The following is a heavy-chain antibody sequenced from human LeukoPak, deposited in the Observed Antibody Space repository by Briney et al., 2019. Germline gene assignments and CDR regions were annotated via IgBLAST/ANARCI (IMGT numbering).Heavy chain of an antibody. J-gene: IGHJ6*02. CDR2: IWYDGSNK. D-gene: IGHD6-13*01. V-gene: IGHV3-33*01. Sequence: GGSLRLSCAASGFTFNSYGMHWVRQAPGKGLEWVAVIWYDGSNKYYADSVKGRFTISRDNSKNTLYLQMNSLRAEDTAVYYCARTAAEHYYYGMDVWGQGTTVTVSS. CDR3: ARTAAEHYYYGMDV. CDR1: GFTFNSYG.